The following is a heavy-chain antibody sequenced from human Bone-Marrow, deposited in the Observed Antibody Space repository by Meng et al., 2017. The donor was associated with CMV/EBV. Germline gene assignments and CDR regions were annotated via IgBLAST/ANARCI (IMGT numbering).Heavy chain of an antibody. Sequence: KTTCKASGGTFRSYTISWVRQAPGQGLEWMGRIIPILGIANYAQKFQGRVTITADKSTSTAYMELSSLRPEDPAVYYCARDPGRDWGQGTLVTVSS. V-gene: IGHV1-69*04. CDR2: IIPILGIA. CDR3: ARDPGRD. CDR1: GGTFRSYT. D-gene: IGHD3-10*01. J-gene: IGHJ4*02.